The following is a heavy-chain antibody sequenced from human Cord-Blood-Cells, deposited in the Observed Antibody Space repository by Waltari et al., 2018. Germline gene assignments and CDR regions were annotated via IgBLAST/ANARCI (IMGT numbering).Heavy chain of an antibody. CDR2: SIPIFGTA. Sequence: QVQLVQSGAEVKKPGSSVKVSCKASGGTFSSYAISWVRQAPGQGLEWMGGSIPIFGTANYAQKIQGRVTITAVESTSTAYMELSSLRCEHTAVYYCAMGDIVATFDYWGQGTLVTVSS. V-gene: IGHV1-69*01. J-gene: IGHJ4*02. D-gene: IGHD5-12*01. CDR1: GGTFSSYA. CDR3: AMGDIVATFDY.